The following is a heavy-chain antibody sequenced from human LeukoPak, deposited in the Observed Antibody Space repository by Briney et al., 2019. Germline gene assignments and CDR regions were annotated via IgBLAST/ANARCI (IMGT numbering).Heavy chain of an antibody. CDR2: IYYSGST. D-gene: IGHD2-2*01. CDR1: GGSISSSSYY. CDR3: ARDPDPPAGDY. V-gene: IGHV4-39*07. Sequence: SETLSLTCTVSGGSISSSSYYWGWIRQPPGKGLEWIGSIYYSGSTYYNPSLKSRVTISVDTSKNQFSLKLSSVTAADTAVYYCARDPDPPAGDYWGQGTLVTVSS. J-gene: IGHJ4*02.